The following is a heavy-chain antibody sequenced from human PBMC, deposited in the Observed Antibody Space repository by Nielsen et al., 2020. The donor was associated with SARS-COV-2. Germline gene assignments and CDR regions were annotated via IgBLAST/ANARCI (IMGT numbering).Heavy chain of an antibody. CDR2: ISSSGSTI. CDR1: GFTFRSYE. D-gene: IGHD4-11*01. CDR3: ARGDYNLNYRFYGLDV. J-gene: IGHJ6*02. Sequence: GESLKLSCAASGFTFRSYEMNWVRQAPGKGLEWVSYISSSGSTIYYADSVKGRFTISRDNAKNSLYLQMNSLRAEDTAGYYCARGDYNLNYRFYGLDVWGQGTTVTVSS. V-gene: IGHV3-48*03.